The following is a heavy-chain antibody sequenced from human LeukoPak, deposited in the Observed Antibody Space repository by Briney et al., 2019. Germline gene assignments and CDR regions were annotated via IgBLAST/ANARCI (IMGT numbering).Heavy chain of an antibody. Sequence: QPGGSLRLSCAASGFTFSSYGMHWVRQAPGKGLEWVAVIWYDGSNKLYADSVRGRFTISRDNSENTLSLQMDSPRAENTAVYYCARDGGRLYYFDYWGQGTLVTVSS. J-gene: IGHJ4*02. D-gene: IGHD1-26*01. CDR1: GFTFSSYG. CDR2: IWYDGSNK. V-gene: IGHV3-33*01. CDR3: ARDGGRLYYFDY.